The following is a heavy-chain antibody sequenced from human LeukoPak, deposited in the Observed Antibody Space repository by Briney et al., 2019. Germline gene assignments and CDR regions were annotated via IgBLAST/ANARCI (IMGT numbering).Heavy chain of an antibody. Sequence: PSETLSLTCTVSGGSVSNYYWSWIRQSPGKGLEWIGYIYYTETSYNPSLKSRVTISVDTSKNQFSLKLSSVTAADTAVYYCARDNYWGQGTLVTVSS. V-gene: IGHV4-59*02. CDR1: GGSVSNYY. CDR3: ARDNY. J-gene: IGHJ4*02. CDR2: IYYTET.